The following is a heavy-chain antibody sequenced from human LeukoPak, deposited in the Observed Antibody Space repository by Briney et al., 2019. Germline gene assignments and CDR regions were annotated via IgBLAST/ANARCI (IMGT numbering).Heavy chain of an antibody. D-gene: IGHD1-1*01. J-gene: IGHJ4*02. CDR1: GFTLSNYG. Sequence: GGSLRLSCAVSGFTLSNYGMTWVRQAPGKGLEWVANIGEDESETNYVDSVKGRFTISRDNAKNSLYLQMNSLRAEDTAVYYCARNRGTSDWGQGTRVTVSS. CDR3: ARNRGTSD. CDR2: IGEDESET. V-gene: IGHV3-7*01.